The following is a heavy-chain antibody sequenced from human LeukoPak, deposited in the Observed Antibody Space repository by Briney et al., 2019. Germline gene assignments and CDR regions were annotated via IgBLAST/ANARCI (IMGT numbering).Heavy chain of an antibody. Sequence: SETLSLTCTVSGGSVSSGSYYWSWIRQPPGKGLEWIGYIYYGGNTDYNPSLKSRVTMSVDTSKNQFSLKLSSVTTADTAVYYCATTPGTMVRGVILYWGQGTLVTVSS. D-gene: IGHD3-10*01. V-gene: IGHV4-31*03. CDR2: IYYGGNT. CDR3: ATTPGTMVRGVILY. J-gene: IGHJ4*02. CDR1: GGSVSSGSYY.